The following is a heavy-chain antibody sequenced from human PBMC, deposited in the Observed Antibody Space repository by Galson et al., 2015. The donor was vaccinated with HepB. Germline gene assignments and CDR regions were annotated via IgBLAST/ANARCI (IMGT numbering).Heavy chain of an antibody. D-gene: IGHD3-3*01. J-gene: IGHJ3*02. CDR1: GFIFSAYA. CDR2: ISYDGSHI. Sequence: SLRLSCAASGFIFSAYAMHWVRQAPGKGLEWVAVISYDGSHIYYADSVKGRFTISRDNPKNTLYLQMNSLRNEDTAVYSCAREPDGDVWSSDDGFDIWGQGTMVTVSS. V-gene: IGHV3-30*04. CDR3: AREPDGDVWSSDDGFDI.